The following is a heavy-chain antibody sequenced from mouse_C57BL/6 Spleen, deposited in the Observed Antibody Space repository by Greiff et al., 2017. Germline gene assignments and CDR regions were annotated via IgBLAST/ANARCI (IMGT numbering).Heavy chain of an antibody. CDR1: GYSITSGYY. V-gene: IGHV3-6*01. D-gene: IGHD2-1*01. J-gene: IGHJ1*03. CDR2: ISYDGSN. CDR3: AREENYGNSYWDFDV. Sequence: DVQLQESGPGLVKPSQSLSLTCSVTGYSITSGYYWNWIRQFPGNKLEWMGYISYDGSNNYNPSLKNRISITRDTSKNQFFLKLNSVTTEDTATYYCAREENYGNSYWDFDVWGTGTTVTVSS.